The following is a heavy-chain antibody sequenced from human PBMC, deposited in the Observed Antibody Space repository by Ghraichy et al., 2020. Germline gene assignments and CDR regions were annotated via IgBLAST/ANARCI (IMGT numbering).Heavy chain of an antibody. CDR1: GFTFSSTD. CDR3: AKIGALGNWYFDL. V-gene: IGHV3-23*01. Sequence: GGSLRLSCAASGFTFSSTDMSWVRQAPGKALEWVSSISRSGDSTFYADSVKGRFTISRDNSKNTLYLQMNSLRAEDTAVYYCAKIGALGNWYFDLWGRGTLVTVFS. D-gene: IGHD3-16*01. J-gene: IGHJ2*01. CDR2: ISRSGDST.